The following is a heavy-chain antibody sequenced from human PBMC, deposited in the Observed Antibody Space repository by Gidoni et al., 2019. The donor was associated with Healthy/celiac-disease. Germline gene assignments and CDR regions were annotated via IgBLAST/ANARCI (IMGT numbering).Heavy chain of an antibody. J-gene: IGHJ4*02. Sequence: EVPLLESGRGFVQPGGSLRLSCAASVFTFSSYAMSWVRQAPGKGLEWVSAIGGSGGSTYYEDSVKGRFTSCGDNSKNTLYLKMNSLRDEDTAVYYGAKEDGYRFVGEGYWGQGTLVNVSS. V-gene: IGHV3-23*01. CDR2: IGGSGGST. CDR1: VFTFSSYA. D-gene: IGHD3-10*01. CDR3: AKEDGYRFVGEGY.